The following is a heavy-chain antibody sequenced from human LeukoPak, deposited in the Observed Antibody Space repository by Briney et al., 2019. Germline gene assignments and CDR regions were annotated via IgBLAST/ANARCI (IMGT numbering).Heavy chain of an antibody. CDR1: AFTFNNYW. CDR3: AIPPLSGTGSSRPLAEMDI. D-gene: IGHD3-10*01. CDR2: IKGDGSST. J-gene: IGHJ6*02. Sequence: GGSLRLSCVASAFTFNNYWMHWVRQAPGKGLVWVSRIKGDGSSTNYADSVKGRFTISRDNAKNSLYLQMNSLRAEDTAVYYCAIPPLSGTGSSRPLAEMDIWGQGTTVTVSS. V-gene: IGHV3-74*01.